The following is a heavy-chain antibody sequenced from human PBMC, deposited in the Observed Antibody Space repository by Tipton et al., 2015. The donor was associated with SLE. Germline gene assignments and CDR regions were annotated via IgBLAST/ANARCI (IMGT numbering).Heavy chain of an antibody. CDR2: ISGYNGKT. CDR3: ARQTDCSSTTCYTGGGSFQH. Sequence: QLVQSGAEVLTPGASVKVSCKTSGYSFNNYGISWVRQAPGQGLEWMGWISGYNGKTDSAQKLQGRVTMTTDASTKTAYMEVRSLRSDDTAVYYCARQTDCSSTTCYTGGGSFQHWGQGTLVTVSS. V-gene: IGHV1-18*01. J-gene: IGHJ1*01. CDR1: GYSFNNYG. D-gene: IGHD2-2*02.